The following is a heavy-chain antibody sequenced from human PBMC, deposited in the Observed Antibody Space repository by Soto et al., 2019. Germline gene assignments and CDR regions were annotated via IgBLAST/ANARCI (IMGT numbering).Heavy chain of an antibody. CDR2: IDPKNGGT. CDR3: ARDDYGIYPY. J-gene: IGHJ4*02. Sequence: ASVKVSCKASGYTVIDYYIHWVRQAPGQGLEWMGWIDPKNGGTIYAQKFQDRVTMTRDTSISTAYMDLSRLTSDDTALYYCARDDYGIYPYWGQGTLVTVSS. D-gene: IGHD1-26*01. V-gene: IGHV1-2*02. CDR1: GYTVIDYY.